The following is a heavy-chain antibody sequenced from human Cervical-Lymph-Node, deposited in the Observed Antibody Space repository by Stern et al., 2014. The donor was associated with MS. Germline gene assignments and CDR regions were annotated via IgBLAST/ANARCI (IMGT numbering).Heavy chain of an antibody. CDR2: IYTSGDT. V-gene: IGHV4-61*02. D-gene: IGHD3-3*01. CDR3: ARGGDFWLPWFDP. J-gene: IGHJ5*02. CDR1: GGSISSGSYY. Sequence: VQLVQSGPGLVKSSQTLSLICTVSGGSISSGSYYWSWIRQPAGKGLEWIGRIYTSGDTYYKPSLKSRVPILVDTSQNQFFLKLNSVTAADTAVYYCARGGDFWLPWFDPWGQGTLVTVSS.